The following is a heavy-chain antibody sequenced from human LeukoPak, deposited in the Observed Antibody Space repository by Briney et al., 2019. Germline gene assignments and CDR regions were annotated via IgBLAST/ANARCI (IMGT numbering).Heavy chain of an antibody. CDR2: IYTSGST. V-gene: IGHV4-4*07. J-gene: IGHJ3*02. Sequence: SETLSLTCTVSGGSISSYYWSWIRQPAGKGLEWIGRIYTSGSTNYNPSLKSRVTMSVDTSKNQFSLKLSSVTAADTAVYYCARDPSQGRPNEVVLRSAFDIWGQGIMVTVSS. CDR1: GGSISSYY. CDR3: ARDPSQGRPNEVVLRSAFDI. D-gene: IGHD2-15*01.